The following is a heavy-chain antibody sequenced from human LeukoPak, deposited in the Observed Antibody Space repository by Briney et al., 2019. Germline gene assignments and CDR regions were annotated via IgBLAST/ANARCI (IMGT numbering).Heavy chain of an antibody. Sequence: ASVKVSCKASGYTFTSYYMHWVRQAPGQGLEWMGIINPSGGSTSYAQKFQGRVTMTRDMSTSTVYMELSSLRSEDTAVYYCARDPGGAAAGTGFDPWGQGTLVTVSS. J-gene: IGHJ5*02. CDR2: INPSGGST. D-gene: IGHD6-13*01. CDR1: GYTFTSYY. V-gene: IGHV1-46*01. CDR3: ARDPGGAAAGTGFDP.